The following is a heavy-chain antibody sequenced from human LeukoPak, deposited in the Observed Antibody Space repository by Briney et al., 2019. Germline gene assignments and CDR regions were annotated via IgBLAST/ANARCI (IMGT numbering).Heavy chain of an antibody. Sequence: GGSLRLSFAVSGFTLSRYAMHWVRQAPGKGPEWVAVISYDGSIKYYADSVEGRFTISRDNSKNTLYLQMNSLRAEDTAVHYCAKDRHVDKVLRYFDWLLGYYGMDVWGQGTTVTVSS. CDR3: AKDRHVDKVLRYFDWLLGYYGMDV. J-gene: IGHJ6*02. D-gene: IGHD3-9*01. CDR2: ISYDGSIK. V-gene: IGHV3-30*04. CDR1: GFTLSRYA.